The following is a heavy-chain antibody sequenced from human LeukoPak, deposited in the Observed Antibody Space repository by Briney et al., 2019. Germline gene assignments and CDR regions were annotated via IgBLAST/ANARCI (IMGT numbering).Heavy chain of an antibody. CDR2: IYPGDSDT. D-gene: IGHD4-17*01. V-gene: IGHV5-51*01. CDR3: ARRFLYGASRYFDY. CDR1: GYSFTNYW. J-gene: IGHJ4*02. Sequence: GDSLKISCKGSGYSFTNYWIGWVRQMPGKGLEWMGIIYPGDSDTRYSPSFQGQVTISADKSISTANLQWSSLKASDTAMYFCARRFLYGASRYFDYWGQGTLVTASS.